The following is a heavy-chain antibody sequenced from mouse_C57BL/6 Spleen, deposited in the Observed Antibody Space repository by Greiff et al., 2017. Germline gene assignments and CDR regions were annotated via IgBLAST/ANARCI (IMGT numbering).Heavy chain of an antibody. CDR3: TRGSPFAY. CDR1: GYTFTDYE. Sequence: QVQLQQSGAELVRPGASVTLSCKASGYTFTDYEMHWLKQTPVHGLAWIGAIDPETGGTAYNQKFKGKAILTADKSSSTAYMELRSLTSEDSAVYYGTRGSPFAYWGQGTLVTVSA. V-gene: IGHV1-15*01. J-gene: IGHJ3*01. CDR2: IDPETGGT.